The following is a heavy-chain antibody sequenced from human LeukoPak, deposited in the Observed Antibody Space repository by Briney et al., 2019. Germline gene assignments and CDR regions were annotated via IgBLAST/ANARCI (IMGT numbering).Heavy chain of an antibody. D-gene: IGHD3-22*01. CDR3: ARDLAYYYDSSGYYPGY. CDR2: ISSNGGST. J-gene: IGHJ4*02. V-gene: IGHV3-64*01. Sequence: GGSLRLSCAASGFTFSSYGMSWVRQAPGKGLEYVSAISSNGGSTYYANSVKGRFTISRDNSKNTLYLQMGSLRAEDMAVYYCARDLAYYYDSSGYYPGYWGQGTLVTVSS. CDR1: GFTFSSYG.